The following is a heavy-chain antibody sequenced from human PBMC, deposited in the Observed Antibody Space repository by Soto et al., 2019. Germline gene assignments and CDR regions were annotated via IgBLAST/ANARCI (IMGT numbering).Heavy chain of an antibody. J-gene: IGHJ4*02. CDR3: ARAKNWGTDY. V-gene: IGHV6-1*01. CDR2: TYYRSNWYN. Sequence: HSQTLPLTCAICGGRVSSDNVAWNWIRQSPSRGLEWLGRTYYRSNWYNDYAGSVKGRITINPDTSTNQFSLQLNSVTPEDTAVYYCARAKNWGTDYWGQGTLVTVSS. D-gene: IGHD7-27*01. CDR1: GGRVSSDNVA.